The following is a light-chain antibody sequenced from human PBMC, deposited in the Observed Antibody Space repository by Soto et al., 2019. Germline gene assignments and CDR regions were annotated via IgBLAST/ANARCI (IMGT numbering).Light chain of an antibody. CDR1: QSVGSNY. J-gene: IGKJ1*01. V-gene: IGKV3-20*01. CDR2: GAS. CDR3: QHSGIPPYQ. Sequence: IVLTKAQVTLSTPTVQIATPSYRFSQSVGSNYLAWYQQKPGQAPRILIFGASGRATGIPDRFSGSGSGTDFTLTISRLEPEDFAVYYCQHSGIPPYQLGQGTNV.